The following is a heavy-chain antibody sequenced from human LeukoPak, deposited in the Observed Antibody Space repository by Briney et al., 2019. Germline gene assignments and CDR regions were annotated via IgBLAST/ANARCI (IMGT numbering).Heavy chain of an antibody. CDR2: ISGSGGTT. Sequence: GGSLRLSCAASRFTFSGYAMSWVRQAPGGGLEWVSAISGSGGTTYYADSVKGRFTISRDNSKNTLNLQMNSLRAEDTAIYYCAKGYSSGWSPFDYWGQGTLATVSS. D-gene: IGHD6-19*01. CDR3: AKGYSSGWSPFDY. CDR1: RFTFSGYA. V-gene: IGHV3-23*01. J-gene: IGHJ4*02.